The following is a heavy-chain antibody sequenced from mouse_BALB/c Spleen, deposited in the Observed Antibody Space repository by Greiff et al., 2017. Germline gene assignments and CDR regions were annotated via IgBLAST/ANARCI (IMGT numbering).Heavy chain of an antibody. V-gene: IGHV3-2*02. Sequence: EVQLQESGPGLVKPSQSLSLTCTVTGYSITSDYAWTWIRQFPGNKLEWMGYISYSGSTSYNPSLKSRISITRDTSKNQFFLQLNSVTTEDTATYYCARRTTAPPWFAYWGQGTLVTVSA. J-gene: IGHJ3*01. CDR2: ISYSGST. CDR3: ARRTTAPPWFAY. D-gene: IGHD1-2*01. CDR1: GYSITSDYA.